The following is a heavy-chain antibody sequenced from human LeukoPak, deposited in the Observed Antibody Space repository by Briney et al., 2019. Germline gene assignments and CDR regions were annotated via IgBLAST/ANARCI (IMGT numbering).Heavy chain of an antibody. V-gene: IGHV3-23*01. Sequence: GSLRLSCAASGFTLSSYAMTWVRQPPGKGLEWVSAISGGGDSTYYADSVKGRFTISRDNSKNTLYLQMNSLRAEDTAVYYCAKSRAVVPAAINYWGQGTLVTVSS. CDR3: AKSRAVVPAAINY. D-gene: IGHD2-2*01. CDR2: ISGGGDST. J-gene: IGHJ4*02. CDR1: GFTLSSYA.